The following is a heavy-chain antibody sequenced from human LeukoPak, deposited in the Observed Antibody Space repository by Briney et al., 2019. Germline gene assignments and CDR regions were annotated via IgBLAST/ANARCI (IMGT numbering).Heavy chain of an antibody. V-gene: IGHV3-74*01. Sequence: GGSLRLSCAASGFTFSSYWMHWVRQPPGKGLVWVSRINSDGSSTSYADSVKGRFTISRDNAKNTLYLQMNSLRAEDTAVHYCARVVQNYYYYMDVWGKGTTVTVSS. J-gene: IGHJ6*03. CDR2: INSDGSST. D-gene: IGHD2-15*01. CDR3: ARVVQNYYYYMDV. CDR1: GFTFSSYW.